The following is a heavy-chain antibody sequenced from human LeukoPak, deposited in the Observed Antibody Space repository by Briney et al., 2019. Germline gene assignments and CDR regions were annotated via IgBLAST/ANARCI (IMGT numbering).Heavy chain of an antibody. D-gene: IGHD3-3*01. J-gene: IGHJ4*02. Sequence: GGSLRLSCAASGFTFSSYAMSWVRQAPGKGLEWVSAISGSGGSTYYADSVKGRFTISRDNSKNTLYLQMNSLRAEDTAVYYCAKDQISSHYDFWSGYSNYFDYWGQGTLATVSS. V-gene: IGHV3-23*01. CDR1: GFTFSSYA. CDR2: ISGSGGST. CDR3: AKDQISSHYDFWSGYSNYFDY.